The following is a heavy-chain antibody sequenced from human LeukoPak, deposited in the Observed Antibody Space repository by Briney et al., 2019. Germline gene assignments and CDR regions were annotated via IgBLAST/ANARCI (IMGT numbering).Heavy chain of an antibody. V-gene: IGHV1-2*02. CDR3: ARGYALYSGRYIDFDY. J-gene: IGHJ4*02. D-gene: IGHD1-26*01. CDR2: INPNNGGT. Sequence: ASVKVSCKASGYTFTGHYMHWVRQAPGQGLEWMGLINPNNGGTNYAQKFQGRVTMTRDTSISTAYMELSRLRSDDTAVYYCARGYALYSGRYIDFDYWGQGTLVTVSS. CDR1: GYTFTGHY.